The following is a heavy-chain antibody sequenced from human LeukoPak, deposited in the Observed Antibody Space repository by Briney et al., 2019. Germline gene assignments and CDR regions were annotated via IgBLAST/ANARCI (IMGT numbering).Heavy chain of an antibody. Sequence: ASVKVSCKAAGCTFTSYGISWVRQAPGQGLEWMGWISAYNGNTNYAQKLQGRVTMTTDTPTSTAYIELRSLRSDDTAVYYCASYLNYYDSSGYLPTYNWFDPWGQGTLVTVSS. J-gene: IGHJ5*02. V-gene: IGHV1-18*01. CDR1: GCTFTSYG. D-gene: IGHD3-22*01. CDR3: ASYLNYYDSSGYLPTYNWFDP. CDR2: ISAYNGNT.